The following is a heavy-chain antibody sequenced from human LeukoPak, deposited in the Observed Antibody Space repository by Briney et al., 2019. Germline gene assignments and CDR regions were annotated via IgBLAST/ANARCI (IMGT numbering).Heavy chain of an antibody. D-gene: IGHD2-2*01. CDR1: GYTFTSYD. Sequence: VASVKVSCKASGYTFTSYDINWVRQATGQGLEWMGWMNPNSGNTGYAQKFQGRVTITRNTSISTAYMELSSLRSEDTAVYYCARAYRYCSSTSCYTFDYWGQGTLVTVSS. V-gene: IGHV1-8*03. J-gene: IGHJ4*02. CDR2: MNPNSGNT. CDR3: ARAYRYCSSTSCYTFDY.